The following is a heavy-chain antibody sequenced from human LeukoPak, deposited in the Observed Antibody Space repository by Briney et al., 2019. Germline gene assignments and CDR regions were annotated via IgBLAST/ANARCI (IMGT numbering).Heavy chain of an antibody. CDR3: AKSITMVRGVYDAFDI. V-gene: IGHV3-30*18. J-gene: IGHJ3*02. Sequence: PGGSLRLSCAVSGFTFSSYGMQWVRQAPGKGLEWVAVISYDGSNKYYADSVKGRFTISRDNSKNTLYVQMNSLRAEDTAVYYCAKSITMVRGVYDAFDIWGQGTMVTVSS. CDR2: ISYDGSNK. CDR1: GFTFSSYG. D-gene: IGHD3-10*01.